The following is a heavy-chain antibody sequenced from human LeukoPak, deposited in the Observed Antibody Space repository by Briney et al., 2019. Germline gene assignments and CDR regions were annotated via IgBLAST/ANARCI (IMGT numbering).Heavy chain of an antibody. CDR3: ARDWRNKYSNSWSRGEWYFDL. CDR1: GFTFTSHS. D-gene: IGHD6-13*01. Sequence: GGSLRLSCVAPGFTFTSHSLNWLRQAPGKGLEWVASISSNSDYILYAESVKGRFSISRDNARNSVYLQMNSLTVEDTALYYCARDWRNKYSNSWSRGEWYFDLWGRGTLVSVSS. V-gene: IGHV3-21*01. J-gene: IGHJ2*01. CDR2: ISSNSDYI.